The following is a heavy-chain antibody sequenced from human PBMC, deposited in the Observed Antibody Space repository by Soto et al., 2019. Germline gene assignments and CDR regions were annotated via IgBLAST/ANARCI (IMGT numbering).Heavy chain of an antibody. CDR1: GYSISSGYY. CDR2: IYHSGST. J-gene: IGHJ4*02. CDR3: ASDGGPYYFDY. V-gene: IGHV4-38-2*01. Sequence: SETLSLTCAVSGYSISSGYYWGWIRQPPGKGLEWIGSIYHSGSTYYNPSLKSRVTISVDTSKNQFSLKLSSVTAADTAVYYCASDGGPYYFDYWGQGTRVTVSS.